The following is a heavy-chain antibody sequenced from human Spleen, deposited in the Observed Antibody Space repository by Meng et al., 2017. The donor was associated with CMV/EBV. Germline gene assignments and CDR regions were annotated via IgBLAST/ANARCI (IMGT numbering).Heavy chain of an antibody. CDR2: IYYSGST. Sequence: SHTLFHTWSLSPGYVMTGIYYWSWIRQPPGKGLEWIGYIYYSGSTYYNPSLKSRVTISVDTSKNQFSLKLSSVTAADTAVYYCASRMPVLRFLEWVPQTDAFDIWGQGTMVTVSS. J-gene: IGHJ3*02. V-gene: IGHV4-39*01. CDR1: PGYVMTGIYY. CDR3: ASRMPVLRFLEWVPQTDAFDI. D-gene: IGHD3-3*01.